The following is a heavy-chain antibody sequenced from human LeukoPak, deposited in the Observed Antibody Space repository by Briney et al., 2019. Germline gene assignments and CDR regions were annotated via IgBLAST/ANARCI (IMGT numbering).Heavy chain of an antibody. CDR2: IRSKANSYAT. V-gene: IGHV3-73*01. J-gene: IGHJ6*03. Sequence: PGGSLRLSCAASGFTFSGSAMHWVRQASGKGLEWVGRIRSKANSYATAYAASVKGRFTISRDDSKNTAYLQMNSLKTEDTAVYYCTRRPGNTYYYGSGSYGLYYYYMDVWGKGTTVTVSS. D-gene: IGHD3-10*01. CDR3: TRRPGNTYYYGSGSYGLYYYYMDV. CDR1: GFTFSGSA.